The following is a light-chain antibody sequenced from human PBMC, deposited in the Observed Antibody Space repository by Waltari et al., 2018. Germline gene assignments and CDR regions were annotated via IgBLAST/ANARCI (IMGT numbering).Light chain of an antibody. CDR3: ASYTSTRTVV. CDR2: DVT. Sequence: QSALTQPASVSGSPGQSITISCSGTISDVGVYNYVSWYQQHPGNAPKLIIFDVTRWPSGVSNRFSGSKSGNTASLTIFGLQAEDEADYYCASYTSTRTVVFGGGTRVTVL. V-gene: IGLV2-14*03. J-gene: IGLJ2*01. CDR1: ISDVGVYNY.